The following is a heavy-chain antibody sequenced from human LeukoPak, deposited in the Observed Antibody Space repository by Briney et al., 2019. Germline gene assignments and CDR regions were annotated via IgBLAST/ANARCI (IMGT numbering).Heavy chain of an antibody. Sequence: SETLSLTCTVSGYSIDDGYYWGWIRQHPGKGLEWIGSIYHTVSTYYNPSLKSRVTLSLDTSKNHFTLRLNSVTAADTALYYCARHNIAENFFDPWGQGTLVTVSS. CDR3: ARHNIAENFFDP. V-gene: IGHV4-38-2*02. CDR2: IYHTVST. D-gene: IGHD1-1*01. J-gene: IGHJ5*02. CDR1: GYSIDDGYY.